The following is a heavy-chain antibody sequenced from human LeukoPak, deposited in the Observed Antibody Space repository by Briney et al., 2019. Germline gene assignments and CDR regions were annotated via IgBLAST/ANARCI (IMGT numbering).Heavy chain of an antibody. CDR1: GFTFSSYG. D-gene: IGHD1-26*01. J-gene: IGHJ6*02. CDR3: AKDYLLSAWEPRGMDV. CDR2: ISYDGSNK. V-gene: IGHV3-30*18. Sequence: GGSLRLSCAASGFTFSSYGIHWVRQAPGKGLEWVAVISYDGSNKYYADSVKGRFTISRDNSKNTLYLQMNSLRAEDTAVYYCAKDYLLSAWEPRGMDVWGQGTTVTVSS.